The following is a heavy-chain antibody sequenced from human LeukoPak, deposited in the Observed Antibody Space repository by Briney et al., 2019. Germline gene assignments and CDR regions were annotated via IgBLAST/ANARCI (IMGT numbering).Heavy chain of an antibody. D-gene: IGHD5-18*01. CDR1: GGSINSYY. CDR3: ARGWIQLWSNYYYGMDV. J-gene: IGHJ6*02. Sequence: SETLSLTCTVSGGSINSYYWSWIRQPPGKGLEWIGYIYYSGMTDYNPSLKSRVTISVDTSKNQFSLKLSSVTAADTAVYYCARGWIQLWSNYYYGMDVWGQGTTVTVSS. CDR2: IYYSGMT. V-gene: IGHV4-59*12.